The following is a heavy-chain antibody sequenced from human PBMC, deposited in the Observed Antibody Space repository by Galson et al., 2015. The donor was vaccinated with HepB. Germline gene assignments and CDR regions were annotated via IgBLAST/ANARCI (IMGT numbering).Heavy chain of an antibody. CDR3: ARDSSQQLVVYYYYYYGMDV. V-gene: IGHV3-30*03. Sequence: SLRLSCAASGFTFRNYGMQWVRQAPGKGLEWVAVIASDGTIKHYADSVKGRFTLSRDNSKNTMYLQMNSLRADDTAVYYCARDSSQQLVVYYYYYYGMDVWGQGTTVTVSS. CDR1: GFTFRNYG. D-gene: IGHD6-13*01. CDR2: IASDGTIK. J-gene: IGHJ6*02.